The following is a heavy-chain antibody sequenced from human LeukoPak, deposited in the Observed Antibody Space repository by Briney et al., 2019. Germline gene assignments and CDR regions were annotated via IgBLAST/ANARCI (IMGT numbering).Heavy chain of an antibody. D-gene: IGHD2-15*01. V-gene: IGHV3-7*01. Sequence: GGSLRLSCAASGFTFSRAWMSWVRQAPGKGLEWVANIKEDGSEDYYADSVKGRFAISKDNAKNSLYLQMNNLRAEDTAMYYCAKETLDCSGGSCHYYFDYWGQGTLVTVSS. J-gene: IGHJ4*02. CDR2: IKEDGSED. CDR3: AKETLDCSGGSCHYYFDY. CDR1: GFTFSRAW.